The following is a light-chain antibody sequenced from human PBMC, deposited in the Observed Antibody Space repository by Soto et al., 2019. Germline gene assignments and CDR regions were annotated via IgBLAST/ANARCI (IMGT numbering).Light chain of an antibody. CDR3: QQSGSSCYT. CDR2: GAS. V-gene: IGKV3-20*01. CDR1: QSVSSAY. Sequence: EIVLTQSPGTLSLSPGERATLSCRASQSVSSAYLAWYQQIPGQAPRLLIYGASSRATGIPDRFSGSGSGTDFTLTISGLEPEDFAVYHCQQSGSSCYTFGQGTKLEIK. J-gene: IGKJ2*01.